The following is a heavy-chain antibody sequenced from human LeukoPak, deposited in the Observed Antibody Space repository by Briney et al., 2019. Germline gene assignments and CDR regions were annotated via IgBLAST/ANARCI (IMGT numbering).Heavy chain of an antibody. Sequence: GGSLRRSCAASGFTFSNYAMNWVREAPGKGLEWVSAISGSGGSTYYADSVKGRFTISRDNSKNTLYLQMNSLRAEDTAVYYCAKERGVVPASNSVDYWGQGTLVTVSS. J-gene: IGHJ4*02. V-gene: IGHV3-23*01. D-gene: IGHD2-2*01. CDR2: ISGSGGST. CDR1: GFTFSNYA. CDR3: AKERGVVPASNSVDY.